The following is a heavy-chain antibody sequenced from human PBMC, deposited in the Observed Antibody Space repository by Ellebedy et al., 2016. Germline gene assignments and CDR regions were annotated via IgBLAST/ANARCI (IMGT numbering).Heavy chain of an antibody. Sequence: SVKVSCXASGYTFTGYYMHWVRQAPGQGLEWMGRIIPILGIANYAQKFQGRVTITADKSTSTAYMELSSLRSEDTAVYYCARVEGSSSWYGLDIYYYYYGMDVWGQGTTVTVSS. CDR2: IIPILGIA. V-gene: IGHV1-69*04. J-gene: IGHJ6*02. CDR3: ARVEGSSSWYGLDIYYYYYGMDV. CDR1: GYTFTGYY. D-gene: IGHD6-13*01.